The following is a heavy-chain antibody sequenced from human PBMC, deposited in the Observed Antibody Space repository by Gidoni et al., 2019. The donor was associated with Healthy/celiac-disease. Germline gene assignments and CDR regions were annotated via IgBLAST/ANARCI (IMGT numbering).Heavy chain of an antibody. D-gene: IGHD2-21*01. V-gene: IGHV3-7*03. CDR1: GFTFSSYW. J-gene: IGHJ4*02. CDR3: ARDSYCGGDCYRKGEVVYFDY. CDR2: IKQDGSEK. Sequence: EVQLVESGGGLVQPGGSLRLSCAASGFTFSSYWMSWVRQAPGKGLEWVANIKQDGSEKYYVDSVKGRFTISRDNAKNSLYLQMNSLRAEDTAVYYCARDSYCGGDCYRKGEVVYFDYWGQGTLVTVSS.